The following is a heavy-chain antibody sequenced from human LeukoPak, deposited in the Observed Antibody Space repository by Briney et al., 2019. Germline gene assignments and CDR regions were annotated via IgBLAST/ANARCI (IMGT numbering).Heavy chain of an antibody. J-gene: IGHJ4*02. CDR3: SQLSRGY. CDR2: MKPRGTT. CDR1: GFSPSDAW. D-gene: IGHD2-15*01. V-gene: IGHV3-15*01. Sequence: GGSLRLSCAASGFSPSDAWMSWVRQAPGKGLECVGRMKPRGTTEDGAPMNDRFIVSRDDSKNTLYLQMNSLKAEDTGLYYCSQLSRGYWGQGAQVTVSS.